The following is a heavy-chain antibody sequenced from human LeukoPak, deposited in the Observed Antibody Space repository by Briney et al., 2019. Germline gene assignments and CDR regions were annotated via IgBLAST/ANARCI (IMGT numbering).Heavy chain of an antibody. J-gene: IGHJ4*02. D-gene: IGHD6-13*01. CDR1: GGSISSYY. CDR3: ARATYSSSWPYYFDY. V-gene: IGHV4-59*01. Sequence: PSETLSLTCTVSGGSISSYYWSWIRQPPGKGLEWIGYIYYSGSTNYNPSLKSRVTISVDTSKNQFSLKLSSVTAADTAVYYCARATYSSSWPYYFDYWSQGTMVTVSS. CDR2: IYYSGST.